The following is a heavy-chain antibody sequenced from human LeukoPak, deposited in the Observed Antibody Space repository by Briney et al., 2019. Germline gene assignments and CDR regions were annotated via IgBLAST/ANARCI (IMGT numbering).Heavy chain of an antibody. J-gene: IGHJ6*02. CDR3: ARANYGSGSNYYYGMDV. V-gene: IGHV3-53*01. D-gene: IGHD3-10*01. CDR2: INGGEGP. CDR1: GFTVSSTY. Sequence: GGSLRLSCAASGFTVSSTYMSWVRQAPGKGLEWVSLINGGEGPYYSDSVKGRFTISRDNSKNTLYLQVNSLRAEDTAVYYCARANYGSGSNYYYGMDVWGQGTTVTVSS.